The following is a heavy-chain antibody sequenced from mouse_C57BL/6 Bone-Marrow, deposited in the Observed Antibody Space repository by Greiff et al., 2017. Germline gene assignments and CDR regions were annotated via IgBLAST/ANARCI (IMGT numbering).Heavy chain of an antibody. D-gene: IGHD2-3*01. V-gene: IGHV1-63*01. CDR2: IYPGGGYT. Sequence: VQLQESGAELVRPGTSVKMSCKASGYTFTNYWIGWAKQRPGHGLEWIGDIYPGGGYTNYNEQFKGKATLTAAKSSSTAYMQFSSLTSEDSAIYYCARSDGYYAYYAMDYWGQGTSGTGSS. J-gene: IGHJ4*01. CDR1: GYTFTNYW. CDR3: ARSDGYYAYYAMDY.